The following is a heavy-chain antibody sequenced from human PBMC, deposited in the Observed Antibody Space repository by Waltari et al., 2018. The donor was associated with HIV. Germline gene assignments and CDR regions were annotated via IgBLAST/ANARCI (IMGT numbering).Heavy chain of an antibody. CDR1: GGTFSSYA. CDR3: AREGGRYCTNGVCFTYFDY. Sequence: QVQLVQSGAEVKKPGSSVKVSCKASGGTFSSYAISWVRQATGQGLEWMGRIIPILGIANYAQKFQGRVTITADKSTSTAYMELSSLRSEDTAVYYCAREGGRYCTNGVCFTYFDYWGQGTLVTVSS. V-gene: IGHV1-69*04. J-gene: IGHJ4*02. CDR2: IIPILGIA. D-gene: IGHD2-8*01.